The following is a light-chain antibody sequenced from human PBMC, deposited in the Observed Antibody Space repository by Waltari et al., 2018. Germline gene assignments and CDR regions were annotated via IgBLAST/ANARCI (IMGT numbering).Light chain of an antibody. V-gene: IGLV2-11*01. Sequence: QSALTQPRSVSGSPGQSVTISCTGTSSDVGGYKYVSWYQQHPGKAPKLMIYDVSHRPSGVPDRFTGSKSGNTASLTISGLQAEDEADYYCCSYAGSSYVFGTGTKVTVL. CDR3: CSYAGSSYV. J-gene: IGLJ1*01. CDR1: SSDVGGYKY. CDR2: DVS.